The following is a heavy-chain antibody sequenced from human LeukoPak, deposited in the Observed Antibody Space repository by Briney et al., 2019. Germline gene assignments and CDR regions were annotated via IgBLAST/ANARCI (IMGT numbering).Heavy chain of an antibody. V-gene: IGHV5-51*01. CDR3: ARQGPMYAIDY. J-gene: IGHJ4*02. D-gene: IGHD2-8*01. CDR2: IYPGDSDI. Sequence: GESWKISCKGSGYSFTRYWIGWVRQMPGKGLQWMGIIYPGDSDIRYSPSFQGQVTISADKSISTAYLQWSSLKASDTAMYYCARQGPMYAIDYWGQGTLVPVSS. CDR1: GYSFTRYW.